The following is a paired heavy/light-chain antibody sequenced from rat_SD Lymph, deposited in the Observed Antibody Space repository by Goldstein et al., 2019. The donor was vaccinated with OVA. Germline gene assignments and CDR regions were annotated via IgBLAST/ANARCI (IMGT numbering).Light chain of an antibody. CDR1: QSVSTSTFDF. V-gene: IGKV3S13*01. J-gene: IGKJ5*01. Sequence: DIVLTQSPALAVSLGQRATISCRASQSVSTSTFDFIHWYQQKPGQQPKFLIYAASNLASNISARFSGSGSGTDFTLTINPVQADDLATYYCQQSRELPLTFGSGTRLEIK. CDR3: QQSRELPLT. CDR2: AAS.
Heavy chain of an antibody. CDR1: GYTFTDYW. V-gene: IGHV1-36*01. D-gene: IGHD1-9*01. J-gene: IGHJ2*01. CDR2: IYPNSGAP. CDR3: TRRAMYGYNYFDH. Sequence: QVKLLQSGAALVRPGASVKMSCKTSGYTFTDYWVSWVKQSHGRSLEWIGEIYPNSGAPHFNEKFKGKATLTVDKSTSTAYMEFSSLTSEDSAIFYCTRRAMYGYNYFDHWGQGVMVTVSS.